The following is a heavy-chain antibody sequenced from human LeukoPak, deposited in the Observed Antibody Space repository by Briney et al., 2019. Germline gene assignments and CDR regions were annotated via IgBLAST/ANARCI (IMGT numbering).Heavy chain of an antibody. CDR1: GFTFSSYS. V-gene: IGHV3-21*04. Sequence: PGGSLRLSCAASGFTFSSYSMNWVRQAPGKGLEWVSSISSSSSYIYYADSVKGRFTITRDNAENSLYLQMNSLKAEDTAIYYCATYDSWSGYNIAYWGQGTLVTVSS. J-gene: IGHJ4*02. D-gene: IGHD3-3*01. CDR2: ISSSSSYI. CDR3: ATYDSWSGYNIAY.